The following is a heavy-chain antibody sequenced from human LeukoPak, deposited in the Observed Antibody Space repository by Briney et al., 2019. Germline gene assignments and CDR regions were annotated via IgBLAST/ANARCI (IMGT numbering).Heavy chain of an antibody. D-gene: IGHD2-15*01. V-gene: IGHV5-51*01. CDR1: GYSFTSYW. CDR2: IYPGDSDT. Sequence: GESLKISCKGSGYSFTSYWIGWVRQMPGKGLEWMGIIYPGDSDTRYSPSFQGQVTISAGKSISTAYLQWSSLKASDTAMYYCARAPGYCSGGSCYSSEYFQHWGQGTLVTVSS. J-gene: IGHJ1*01. CDR3: ARAPGYCSGGSCYSSEYFQH.